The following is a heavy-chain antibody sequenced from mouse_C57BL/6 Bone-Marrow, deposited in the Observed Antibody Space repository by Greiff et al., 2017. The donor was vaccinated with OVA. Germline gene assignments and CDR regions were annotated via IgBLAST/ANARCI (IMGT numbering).Heavy chain of an antibody. Sequence: EVKLQESGPELVKPGASVKISCKASGYSFTGYYMHWVKQSSEKSLEWIGEINPSTGGTSYNQKFKGKATLTVDKSSSTAYMQLKSLTSEDSAVYYCANYYGSSYWGQGTTLTVSS. V-gene: IGHV1-43*01. CDR2: INPSTGGT. CDR3: ANYYGSSY. CDR1: GYSFTGYY. D-gene: IGHD1-1*01. J-gene: IGHJ2*01.